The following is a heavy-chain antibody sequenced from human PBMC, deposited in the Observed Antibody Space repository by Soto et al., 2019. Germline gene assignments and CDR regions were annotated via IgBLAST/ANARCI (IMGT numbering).Heavy chain of an antibody. J-gene: IGHJ5*02. CDR1: GFSLSNARMG. D-gene: IGHD3-9*01. Sequence: QVTLKESGPVLVKPTETLTLTCTVSGFSLSNARMGVSWIRQPPGKALEWLAHIFSNDEKSYSTSLKSRLTSSKDTCKSQVVLTMTNMDPVDTATYYCARIHVDIRVNWFDPWGQGTLVTVSS. CDR3: ARIHVDIRVNWFDP. V-gene: IGHV2-26*01. CDR2: IFSNDEK.